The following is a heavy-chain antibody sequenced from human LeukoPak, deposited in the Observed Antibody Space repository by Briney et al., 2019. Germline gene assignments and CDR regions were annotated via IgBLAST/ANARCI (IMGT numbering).Heavy chain of an antibody. J-gene: IGHJ3*01. CDR1: GFTFNDFA. CDR2: IGDAGT. V-gene: IGHV3-23*01. CDR3: AKNLGPFAV. D-gene: IGHD3-16*01. Sequence: GGSLRLSYAASGFTFNDFAMTWVRQAPGKGLEWVSSIGDAGTYYADSVKGRFTISRDNSKNMLYLQLNSLRAGDTAMYYCAKNLGPFAVRDQGTMVTVSS.